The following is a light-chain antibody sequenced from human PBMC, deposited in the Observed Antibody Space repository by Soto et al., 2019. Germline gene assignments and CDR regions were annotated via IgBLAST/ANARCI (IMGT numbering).Light chain of an antibody. CDR2: EVS. CDR3: NSYGRTSTRYV. CDR1: SSDVGGYNY. Sequence: QSALTQPASVSGSPGQSITISCTGTSSDVGGYNYVSWYQQHPGKAPKLMIYEVSNRPSGVSNRFSGSKSGNTASLTISELQAEDEADYFCNSYGRTSTRYVFGTGTKLTVL. J-gene: IGLJ1*01. V-gene: IGLV2-14*01.